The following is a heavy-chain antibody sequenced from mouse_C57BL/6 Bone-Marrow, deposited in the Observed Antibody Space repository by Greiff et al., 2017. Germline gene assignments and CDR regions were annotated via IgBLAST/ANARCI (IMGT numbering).Heavy chain of an antibody. CDR2: IDPSDSYT. J-gene: IGHJ3*01. D-gene: IGHD2-4*01. CDR1: GYTFTSYW. Sequence: QVQLQQPGAELVKPGASVKLSCKASGYTFTSYWMQWVKQRPGQGLEWIGEIDPSDSYTNYNQQFKGKATLTVDTSSSTAYMQLSSLTSEDSAVYYCAKGGSTMIKRFAYWGQGTLVTVSA. CDR3: AKGGSTMIKRFAY. V-gene: IGHV1-50*01.